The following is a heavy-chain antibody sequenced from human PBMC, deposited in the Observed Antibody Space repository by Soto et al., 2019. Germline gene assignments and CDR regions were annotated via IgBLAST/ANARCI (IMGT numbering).Heavy chain of an antibody. CDR2: IYYSGST. CDR1: GGSISSYY. D-gene: IGHD3-16*01. J-gene: IGHJ6*02. V-gene: IGHV4-59*01. Sequence: NPSETLSLTCTVSGGSISSYYWSWIRQPPGKGLEWIGYIYYSGSTNYNPSLKSRVTISVDTSKNQFSLKLSSVTAADTAVYYCARDRGEDGMDVWGQGTTVTVSS. CDR3: ARDRGEDGMDV.